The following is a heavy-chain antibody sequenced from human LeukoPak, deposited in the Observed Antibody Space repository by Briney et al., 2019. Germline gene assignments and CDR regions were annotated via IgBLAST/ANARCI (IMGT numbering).Heavy chain of an antibody. V-gene: IGHV4-59*01. CDR3: ANRRAVWERYYYDRRYDY. J-gene: IGHJ4*02. Sequence: PSETLSLTCTVSGGSFSSYYWNWIRQPPGKGLEWIGSVYYSGSTNYNPSLKSRVTISVDTSKNRFPLKLSSVTAADTAVYYCANRRAVWERYYYDRRYDYWGQGTLVTVSS. CDR2: VYYSGST. D-gene: IGHD3-22*01. CDR1: GGSFSSYY.